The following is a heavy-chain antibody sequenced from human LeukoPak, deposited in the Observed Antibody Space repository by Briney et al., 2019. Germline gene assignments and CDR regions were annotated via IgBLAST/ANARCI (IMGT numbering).Heavy chain of an antibody. CDR2: IYSGGST. CDR3: AREAGAGTVDY. Sequence: GGSLRLSCAASGFTVSSNYMSWVRQAPGKGLEWVSVIYSGGSTYYADSVKGRFTISRDNSKNTLYLQMNSPRAEDTAVYYCAREAGAGTVDYWGQGTLVTVSS. V-gene: IGHV3-53*01. CDR1: GFTVSSNY. J-gene: IGHJ4*02. D-gene: IGHD6-13*01.